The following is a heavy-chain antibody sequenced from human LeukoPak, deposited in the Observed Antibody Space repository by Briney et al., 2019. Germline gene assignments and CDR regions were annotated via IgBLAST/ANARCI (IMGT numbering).Heavy chain of an antibody. CDR3: AGRGIAAAVDY. Sequence: ESLKIPWKGPGYSFTRYWFGWVCEMPAQSLERMGVIYPGVSDTRYSPSFQGQVTISADKSISTAYLQWSSLKASDTAMYYCAGRGIAAAVDYWGQGTLVTVSS. J-gene: IGHJ4*02. V-gene: IGHV5-51*01. D-gene: IGHD6-13*01. CDR2: IYPGVSDT. CDR1: GYSFTRYW.